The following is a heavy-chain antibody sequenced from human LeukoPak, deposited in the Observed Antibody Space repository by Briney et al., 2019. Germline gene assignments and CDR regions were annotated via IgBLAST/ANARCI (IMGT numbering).Heavy chain of an antibody. CDR2: IKPGGIT. CDR3: VRGFSGVVGDY. J-gene: IGHJ4*02. CDR1: GGSLGNYF. D-gene: IGHD2-21*01. Sequence: PSETLSLTCTVYGGSLGNYFWSWIRQPPGKGLEWIGEIKPGGITNHNPSLKSRVTISLDTSKNQLSLKLISATAADTAVYYCVRGFSGVVGDYGGQEPRVTVS. V-gene: IGHV4-34*01.